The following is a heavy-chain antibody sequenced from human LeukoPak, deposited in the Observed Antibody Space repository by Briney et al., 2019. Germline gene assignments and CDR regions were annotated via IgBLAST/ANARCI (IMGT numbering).Heavy chain of an antibody. V-gene: IGHV3-7*04. CDR1: GFTFSSYW. CDR3: ARSQSLGY. CDR2: IKHDGSDK. Sequence: GGSLRLSCAASGFTFSSYWMSWVRQAPGKGLEWVANIKHDGSDKYYVDSVKSRFTISRDNAENSLYLQMNSLRAEDTAMYYCARSQSLGYWGQGTLVTVSS. J-gene: IGHJ4*02.